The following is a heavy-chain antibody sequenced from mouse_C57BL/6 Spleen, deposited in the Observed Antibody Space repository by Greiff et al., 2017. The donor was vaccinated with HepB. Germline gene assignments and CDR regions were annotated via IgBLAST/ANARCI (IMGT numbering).Heavy chain of an antibody. J-gene: IGHJ2*01. V-gene: IGHV1-80*01. CDR3: ARGTTVVATHFDY. CDR2: IYPGDGDT. D-gene: IGHD1-1*01. CDR1: GYAFSSYW. Sequence: VQLQQSGAELVKPGASVKISCKASGYAFSSYWMNWVKQRPGKGLEWIGQIYPGDGDTNYNGKFKGKATLTADKSSSTAYMQLSSLTSDDSAFYFCARGTTVVATHFDYWGEGTTLTVSS.